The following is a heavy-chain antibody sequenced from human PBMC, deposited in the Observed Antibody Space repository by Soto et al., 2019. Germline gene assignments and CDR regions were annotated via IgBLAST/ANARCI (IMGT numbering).Heavy chain of an antibody. Sequence: ASVKVSCKASGYTFTSYVMHWVRQAPGERLEWMGWINAGNGNTKYSQNFQDRVTITRDTSASTVYMELSSLRSEDTAVCYCARVQSGSYSAFDYWGQGTVVTVSS. D-gene: IGHD1-26*01. V-gene: IGHV1-3*01. CDR2: INAGNGNT. CDR3: ARVQSGSYSAFDY. CDR1: GYTFTSYV. J-gene: IGHJ4*02.